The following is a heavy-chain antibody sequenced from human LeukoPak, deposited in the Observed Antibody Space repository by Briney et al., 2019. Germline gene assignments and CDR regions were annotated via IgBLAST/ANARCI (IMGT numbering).Heavy chain of an antibody. CDR2: ISWNSGSI. CDR3: AKDISVGCSSTSCYDAGGAFDI. CDR1: GFTFDDYA. J-gene: IGHJ3*02. V-gene: IGHV3-9*01. Sequence: GRSLRLSCAASGFTFDDYAMHWVRQAPGKGLEWVSGISWNSGSIGYADSVKGRFTISRDNAKNSLYLQMNSLRAEDTALYYCAKDISVGCSSTSCYDAGGAFDIWGQGTMVTVSS. D-gene: IGHD2-2*01.